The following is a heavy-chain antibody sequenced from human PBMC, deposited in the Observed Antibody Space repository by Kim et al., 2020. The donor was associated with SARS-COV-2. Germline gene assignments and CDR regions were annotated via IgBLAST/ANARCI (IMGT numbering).Heavy chain of an antibody. D-gene: IGHD6-13*01. J-gene: IGHJ6*02. V-gene: IGHV3-15*01. Sequence: RFTISRDDSKNTLYLQMNSLKTEDTAVYYCTTVGPSSSWYMGYYYYGMDVWGQGTTVTVSS. CDR3: TTVGPSSSWYMGYYYYGMDV.